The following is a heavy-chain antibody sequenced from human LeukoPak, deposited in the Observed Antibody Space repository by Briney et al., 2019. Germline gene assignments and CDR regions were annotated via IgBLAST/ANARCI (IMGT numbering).Heavy chain of an antibody. Sequence: IPSETLSLTCAVYGGSFSGYYWSWIRQPPGKGLEWIGEINHSGSTNYNPSLKSRATISVDTSKNQFSLSLRSVTAADTAVYYCARDNDSSGDGFDPWGQGTLVTVSS. CDR2: INHSGST. V-gene: IGHV4-34*01. CDR3: ARDNDSSGDGFDP. CDR1: GGSFSGYY. J-gene: IGHJ5*02. D-gene: IGHD3-22*01.